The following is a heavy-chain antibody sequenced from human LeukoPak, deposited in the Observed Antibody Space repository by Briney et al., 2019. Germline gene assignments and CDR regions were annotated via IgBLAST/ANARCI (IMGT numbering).Heavy chain of an antibody. J-gene: IGHJ4*02. D-gene: IGHD5-24*01. V-gene: IGHV4-59*01. CDR2: IYYTGST. Sequence: SETLSLTCTVSGGSISSYYWTWIRQPPGKGLEWIGYIYYTGSTTYNPPLKSRVTMSVDTSRNQVSLKLTSVTAADTAVYFCARDHHGFSYWGQGTLVTVSS. CDR3: ARDHHGFSY. CDR1: GGSISSYY.